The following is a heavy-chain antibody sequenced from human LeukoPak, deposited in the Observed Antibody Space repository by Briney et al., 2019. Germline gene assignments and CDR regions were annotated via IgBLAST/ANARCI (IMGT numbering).Heavy chain of an antibody. CDR1: GFTFSSYA. Sequence: PGGSLRLSCAASGFTFSSYAMHWVRQAPGKGLEWVAVISYDGSNKYYADSVKGRFTISRDNSKNTLYLQMNSLRAEDTAVYYCATDLGMYDSSGYLHWGQGTLVTVSS. J-gene: IGHJ4*02. V-gene: IGHV3-30*04. CDR2: ISYDGSNK. D-gene: IGHD3-22*01. CDR3: ATDLGMYDSSGYLH.